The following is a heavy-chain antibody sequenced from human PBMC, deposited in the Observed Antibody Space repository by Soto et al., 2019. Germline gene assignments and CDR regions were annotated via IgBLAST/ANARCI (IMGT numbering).Heavy chain of an antibody. J-gene: IGHJ4*02. V-gene: IGHV1-18*01. Sequence: QVHLVQSGAEVKKPGASVKVSCKGSGYAFTTYGITWVRQAPGQGLEWMGWISAHNGNTNYAQKLQGRVTVTSDTPTSTAYMELRSLRSDDTAVYYCARGRYGDYWGQGALVTVSS. CDR2: ISAHNGNT. CDR3: ARGRYGDY. D-gene: IGHD1-1*01. CDR1: GYAFTTYG.